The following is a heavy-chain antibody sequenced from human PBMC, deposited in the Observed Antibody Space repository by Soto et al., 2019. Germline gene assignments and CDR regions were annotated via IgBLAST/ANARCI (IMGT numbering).Heavy chain of an antibody. Sequence: GASVKVSCKASGYTFTSYEINWVRQATGQGFEYLGWMNPNSGNTGYVKKFQGRVTMTRDTSMSTAYMELSSLQSEDTAGYYCARGIKYGDYSGCFPPGARGTLVPVS. D-gene: IGHD4-17*01. CDR1: GYTFTSYE. CDR3: ARGIKYGDYSGCFPP. V-gene: IGHV1-8*01. CDR2: MNPNSGNT. J-gene: IGHJ5*02.